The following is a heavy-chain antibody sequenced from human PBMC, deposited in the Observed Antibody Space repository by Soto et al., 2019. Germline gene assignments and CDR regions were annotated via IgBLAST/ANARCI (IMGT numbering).Heavy chain of an antibody. V-gene: IGHV1-69*01. D-gene: IGHD6-6*01. CDR1: GGTFSSYA. J-gene: IGHJ5*02. CDR2: IIPIFGTG. Sequence: PSVKVSGKASGGTFSSYAISWVRQARGQGLEWMGGIIPIFGTGNYAQKFQGRVTITADESTSTAYRQLSSLRSEDTAVYDCARVPLTYSSSSMEYWFDPWGQRTLVTVSS. CDR3: ARVPLTYSSSSMEYWFDP.